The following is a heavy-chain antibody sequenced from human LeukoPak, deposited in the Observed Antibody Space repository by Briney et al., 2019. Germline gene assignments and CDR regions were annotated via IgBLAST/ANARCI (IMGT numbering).Heavy chain of an antibody. Sequence: ASVKVSCKASGGTFSTYAISWVRQAPGQGLEWMGGIIPIFGTANDAQKFQGRVTITADESTSTAYMDLSSLRSEDTAVYYCARGLIAVAGIPFDYWGQGTLVTVSS. CDR2: IIPIFGTA. CDR3: ARGLIAVAGIPFDY. V-gene: IGHV1-69*01. CDR1: GGTFSTYA. D-gene: IGHD6-19*01. J-gene: IGHJ4*02.